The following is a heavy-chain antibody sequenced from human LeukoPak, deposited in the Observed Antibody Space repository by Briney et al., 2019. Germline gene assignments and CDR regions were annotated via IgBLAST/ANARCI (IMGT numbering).Heavy chain of an antibody. J-gene: IGHJ6*03. CDR2: IKQDGSEK. Sequence: PGGSLRLSCATSGFAFRSYGMHWVRQAPGKGLEWVANIKQDGSEKYYVDSVKGRFTISRDNSKNTLYLQMKSLRAEDTAVYYCAKGGGYEAQYYYYYLDVWGKGTTVTISS. V-gene: IGHV3-7*01. CDR3: AKGGGYEAQYYYYYLDV. CDR1: GFAFRSYG. D-gene: IGHD5-12*01.